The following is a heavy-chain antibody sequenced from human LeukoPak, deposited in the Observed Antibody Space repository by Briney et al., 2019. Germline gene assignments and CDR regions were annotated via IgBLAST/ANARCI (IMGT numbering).Heavy chain of an antibody. D-gene: IGHD1-26*01. J-gene: IGHJ5*02. CDR2: IYPGDSDT. CDR1: GYRFTSYW. CDR3: ARHVVGAKDWFDP. V-gene: IGHV5-51*01. Sequence: GESLKISCKGSGYRFTSYWIGWVRQMPGKGLEWMGIIYPGDSDTRYSPSLQGQVTISADKSISTAYLQWSSLKASDTAMYYCARHVVGAKDWFDPWGQGTLVTVSS.